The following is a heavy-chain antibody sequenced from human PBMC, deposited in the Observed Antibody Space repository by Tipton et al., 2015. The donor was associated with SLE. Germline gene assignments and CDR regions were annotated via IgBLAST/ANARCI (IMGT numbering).Heavy chain of an antibody. V-gene: IGHV4-34*01. Sequence: TLSLTCTVSGGSISSYYWSWIRQPPGKGLEWIGEINHSGSTNYNPSLKSRVTISVDTSKNQFSLKLSSVTAADTAVYYCARGGIAAAGTGHGYWGQGTLVTVSS. CDR3: ARGGIAAAGTGHGY. CDR2: INHSGST. CDR1: GGSISSYY. D-gene: IGHD6-13*01. J-gene: IGHJ4*02.